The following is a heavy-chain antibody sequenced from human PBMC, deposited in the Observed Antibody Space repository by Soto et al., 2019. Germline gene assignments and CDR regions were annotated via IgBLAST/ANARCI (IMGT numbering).Heavy chain of an antibody. CDR2: IIPIFGTA. CDR1: GGTFSSYA. Sequence: KVSCKASGGTFSSYAISWVRQAPGQGLEWMGGIIPIFGTANYAQKFQGRVTITADESTSTAYMELSSLRSEDTAVYYCAKPAANYYYYGMDVWGQGTTVTVSS. D-gene: IGHD2-2*01. J-gene: IGHJ6*02. V-gene: IGHV1-69*01. CDR3: AKPAANYYYYGMDV.